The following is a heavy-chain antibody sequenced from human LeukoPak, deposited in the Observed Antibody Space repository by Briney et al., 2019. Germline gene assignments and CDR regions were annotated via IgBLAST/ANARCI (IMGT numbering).Heavy chain of an antibody. D-gene: IGHD5-24*01. Sequence: GGSLRLSCAASGFTFSSYAMSWVRQAPGKGLEWVSAISGSGGSTYYADSVKGRFTISRDNSKNSLYLQMNSLRAEDTAVYYCARDAEMATIGDAFDIWGQGTMVTVSS. V-gene: IGHV3-23*01. J-gene: IGHJ3*02. CDR1: GFTFSSYA. CDR3: ARDAEMATIGDAFDI. CDR2: ISGSGGST.